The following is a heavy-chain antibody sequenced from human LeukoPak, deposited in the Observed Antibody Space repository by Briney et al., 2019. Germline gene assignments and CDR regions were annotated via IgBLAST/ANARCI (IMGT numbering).Heavy chain of an antibody. CDR3: ARDLILQRWLQLSAPYYYYYGMDV. Sequence: SETLSLTCTLSGGSISSGGYYWSWIRQHPGKGLEWIGYIYYSGSTYYNPSLKSRVTISVDTSKNQFSLKLSSVTAADTAVYYCARDLILQRWLQLSAPYYYYYGMDVWGQGTTVTVSS. J-gene: IGHJ6*02. CDR2: IYYSGST. D-gene: IGHD5-24*01. CDR1: GGSISSGGYY. V-gene: IGHV4-31*03.